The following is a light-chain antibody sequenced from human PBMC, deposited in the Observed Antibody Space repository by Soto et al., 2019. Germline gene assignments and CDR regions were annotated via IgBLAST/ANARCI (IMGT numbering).Light chain of an antibody. CDR3: QQRNKWPPVT. V-gene: IGKV3-11*01. CDR1: QSVSTY. Sequence: EIVLTQSPGTLSLSPGERATLSCRASQSVSTYLAWYQQKPGQAPRLLIYGASSRATGIPDRFSGSGSGTDFTLTISSLEPEDFAVYYCQQRNKWPPVTFGGGTKVDIK. J-gene: IGKJ4*01. CDR2: GAS.